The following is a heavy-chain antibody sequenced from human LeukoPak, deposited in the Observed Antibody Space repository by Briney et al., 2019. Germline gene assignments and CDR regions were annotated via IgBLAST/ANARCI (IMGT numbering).Heavy chain of an antibody. CDR2: IYYSGTT. CDR1: GGSISSSPYY. J-gene: IGHJ4*02. CDR3: ARGRLARSPYFDY. D-gene: IGHD6-19*01. V-gene: IGHV4-39*07. Sequence: SETLSLTCTVSGGSISSSPYYWGWIRQPPGKGLEWIGSIYYSGTTHYNPSLESRVTISVDTSNNQFSLRLTSVTAADTAVYYCARGRLARSPYFDYWGQGTLVTVSS.